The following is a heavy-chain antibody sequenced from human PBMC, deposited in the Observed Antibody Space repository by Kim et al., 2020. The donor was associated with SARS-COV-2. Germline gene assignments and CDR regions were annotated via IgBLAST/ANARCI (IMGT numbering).Heavy chain of an antibody. CDR2: ISTNNGNT. Sequence: ASVKVSCKASGYTFTSYGISWVRQAPGQGLEWMGWISTNNGNTNYAQKLQGRVTMTTDTSTSTAYMELRSLRSDDTAVYYCARGGYCSGGSCSTGGDYWGQGTLVTVSS. V-gene: IGHV1-18*01. CDR1: GYTFTSYG. J-gene: IGHJ4*02. CDR3: ARGGYCSGGSCSTGGDY. D-gene: IGHD2-15*01.